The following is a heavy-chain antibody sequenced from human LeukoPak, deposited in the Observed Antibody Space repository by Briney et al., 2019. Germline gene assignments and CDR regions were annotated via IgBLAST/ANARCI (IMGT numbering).Heavy chain of an antibody. CDR2: SYPGDSDT. Sequence: GAPLQISCQSSVSSLTTYWIAWVRQVPGKGLEWMGISYPGDSDTSYSPSFQGQVTLSADKSISTAYLQWSSLKASDTAMYYCASTTAAGKPLDYWGQGTLVTVSS. V-gene: IGHV5-51*01. CDR1: VSSLTTYW. CDR3: ASTTAAGKPLDY. D-gene: IGHD6-13*01. J-gene: IGHJ4*02.